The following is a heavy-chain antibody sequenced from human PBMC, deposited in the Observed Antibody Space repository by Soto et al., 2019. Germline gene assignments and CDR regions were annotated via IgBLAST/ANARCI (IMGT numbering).Heavy chain of an antibody. CDR3: ARAGYSSGWPESYFDY. D-gene: IGHD6-19*01. V-gene: IGHV3-30-3*01. CDR2: ISYDGSNK. J-gene: IGHJ4*02. Sequence: QVQLVESGGAGSSPGGSRGPSFPAPGFPSGTNPMHWVGRPPGKGLGGGAVISYDGSNKYYADSVKGRFTISRDNSKNTLYLQMNSLRAEDTAVYYCARAGYSSGWPESYFDYWGQGTLVTVSS. CDR1: GFPSGTNP.